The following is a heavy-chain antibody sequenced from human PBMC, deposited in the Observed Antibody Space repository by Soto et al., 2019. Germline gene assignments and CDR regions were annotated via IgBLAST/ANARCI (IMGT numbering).Heavy chain of an antibody. CDR2: ISTYNGDT. D-gene: IGHD6-13*01. CDR1: GYTFTRSE. CDR3: ARGAGYSSSWYWFDP. V-gene: IGHV1-18*01. J-gene: IGHJ5*02. Sequence: GASVKVSCKASGYTFTRSEISWVRQAPGQGLEWMGWISTYNGDTNYAQTFQGRVTMTTDTSTSTVNMEVSSLRSDDTDVYYCARGAGYSSSWYWFDPWGQGTLVTVS.